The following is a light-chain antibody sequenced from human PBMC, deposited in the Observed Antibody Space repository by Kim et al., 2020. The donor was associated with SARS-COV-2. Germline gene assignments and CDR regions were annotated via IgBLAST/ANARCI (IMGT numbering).Light chain of an antibody. J-gene: IGLJ3*02. CDR3: AVWDDSLKQGV. CDR2: SNN. CDR1: SSNIGSNN. Sequence: ELTQPLSASGTPGQRVTISCSGSSSNIGSNNVVWNQQLPGAAPNLLIYSNNQRPSGIPDRFSGSRSGTSASLAISGLQSGDEADYYCAVWDDSLKQGVFGGGTQLTVL. V-gene: IGLV1-44*01.